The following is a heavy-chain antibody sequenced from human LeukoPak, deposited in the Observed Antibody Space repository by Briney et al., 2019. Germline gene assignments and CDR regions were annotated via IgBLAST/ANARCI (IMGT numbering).Heavy chain of an antibody. CDR1: GFTFSAYW. CDR3: ARKTVVGSYFDY. Sequence: GGSLRLSCAASGFTFSAYWMSWVRQAPGKGLEWVADIKQDGSDKYYVDSVKGRFTISRDNAKNSLYLQMNSLRAEDTAVYYCARKTVVGSYFDYWGQGTPVTVSS. D-gene: IGHD4-23*01. CDR2: IKQDGSDK. J-gene: IGHJ4*02. V-gene: IGHV3-7*03.